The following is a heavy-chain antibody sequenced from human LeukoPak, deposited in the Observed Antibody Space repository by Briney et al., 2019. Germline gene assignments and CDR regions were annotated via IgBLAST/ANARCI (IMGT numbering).Heavy chain of an antibody. CDR1: GFTISSKY. J-gene: IGHJ6*02. D-gene: IGHD6-13*01. V-gene: IGHV3-53*01. CDR2: FYSSGTT. CDR3: ASRGEYSSSWYGMDV. Sequence: PGGSLRLSCVVSGFTISSKYMTWVRQAPGKGLEWVSVFYSSGTTNYADSVKGRFIISRDNSKNTLYLQMNSLRAEDTAVYYCASRGEYSSSWYGMDVWGQGTTVTVSS.